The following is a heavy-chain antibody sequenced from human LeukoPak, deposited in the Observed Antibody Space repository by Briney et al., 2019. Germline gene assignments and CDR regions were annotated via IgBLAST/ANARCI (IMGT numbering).Heavy chain of an antibody. Sequence: GGSLRLACAGSGFTFSNYAITCVRQAPGKGLGWVSSISGNSDRTYYADSVKGRFTISRDNYKNTVTLQMNSLRAEDTAVYSCAKGHGDYVPAEYLQHWGQGTLVTVSS. V-gene: IGHV3-23*01. CDR2: ISGNSDRT. CDR3: AKGHGDYVPAEYLQH. D-gene: IGHD4-17*01. J-gene: IGHJ1*01. CDR1: GFTFSNYA.